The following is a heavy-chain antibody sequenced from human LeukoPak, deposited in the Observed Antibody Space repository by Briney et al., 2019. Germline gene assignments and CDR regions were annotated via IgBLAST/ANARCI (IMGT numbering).Heavy chain of an antibody. CDR2: ISAYNGNT. D-gene: IGHD6-19*01. J-gene: IGHJ6*02. CDR3: ARSGSGWSGYYYYGMDV. V-gene: IGHV1-18*01. Sequence: ASVTVSCKASGYTFTSYGISWVRQAPGQGLEWMGWISAYNGNTNYAQKLQGRVTMTTDTSTSTAYMELRSLRSDDTAVYYCARSGSGWSGYYYYGMDVWGQGTTVTVSS. CDR1: GYTFTSYG.